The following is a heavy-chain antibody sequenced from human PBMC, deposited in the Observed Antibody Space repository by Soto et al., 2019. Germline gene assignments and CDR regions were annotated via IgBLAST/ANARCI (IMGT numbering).Heavy chain of an antibody. CDR3: ALYGTRADW. V-gene: IGHV3-48*03. CDR1: GFTFRNYE. J-gene: IGHJ4*02. D-gene: IGHD1-1*01. Sequence: EVQLVESGGGFVQPGGSLRLSCAAYGFTFRNYEMNWVRKAPGKGLEWVSYISSSGITTYYADFAAGRFTISRDNATESLYLQLNSLRVEDTAVYYCALYGTRADWWGLGTQFTVSS. CDR2: ISSSGITT.